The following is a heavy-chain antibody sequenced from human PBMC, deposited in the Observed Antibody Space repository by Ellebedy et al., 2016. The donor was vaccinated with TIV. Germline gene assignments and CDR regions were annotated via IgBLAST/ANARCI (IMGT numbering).Heavy chain of an antibody. J-gene: IGHJ4*02. CDR1: GGSFSGYY. CDR3: ARGRMVRGVIINQY. CDR2: ISHSGSA. D-gene: IGHD3-10*01. V-gene: IGHV4-34*01. Sequence: MPGGSLRLSCAVYGGSFSGYYWSWIRQPPGKGLEWIGEISHSGSANYNPSLQSRVTISIGTSKNQFSLKLSSVTAADTAVYYCARGRMVRGVIINQYWGQGTLVTVSS.